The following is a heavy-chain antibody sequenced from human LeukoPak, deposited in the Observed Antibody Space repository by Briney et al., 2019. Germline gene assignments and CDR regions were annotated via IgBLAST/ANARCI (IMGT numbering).Heavy chain of an antibody. CDR2: IYYSGST. CDR3: ARHRVIAAAGTGVFDS. J-gene: IGHJ4*02. CDR1: GGSMSSYY. V-gene: IGHV4-59*08. D-gene: IGHD6-13*01. Sequence: SETLSLTCTLSGGSMSSYYWSWIRQPPGKGLEWIGYIYYSGSTNYNPSLKSRVTISVGTSKSQFSLKLSSVTAADTAIYYCARHRVIAAAGTGVFDSWGQGTLVTVSS.